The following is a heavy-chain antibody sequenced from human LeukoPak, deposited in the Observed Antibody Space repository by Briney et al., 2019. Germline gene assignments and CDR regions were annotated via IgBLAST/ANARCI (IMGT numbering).Heavy chain of an antibody. D-gene: IGHD6-6*01. Sequence: SGGSLRLSCAASRFTFSSYSMNWVRQAPGKGLEWVSYIKSSGSSIYYADSVKGRFTISRDNAKNSLYLRMNSLRAEDTAVYYCARGGAARPDYWGQGTLLTVSS. CDR1: RFTFSSYS. CDR3: ARGGAARPDY. V-gene: IGHV3-48*04. CDR2: IKSSGSSI. J-gene: IGHJ4*02.